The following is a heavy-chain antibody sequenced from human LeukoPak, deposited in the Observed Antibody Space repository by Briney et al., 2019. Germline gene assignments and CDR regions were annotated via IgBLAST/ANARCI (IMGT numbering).Heavy chain of an antibody. Sequence: ASVKVSCKASGYALTGYYIHSVRQAPGHGLEWMGRINPNSGGTNYDQKFQGRVTMTRDTSISTAYMELSRLRSDDTAVYYCAGLEYRDDIDYWGQGTLVTVSS. CDR1: GYALTGYY. CDR2: INPNSGGT. CDR3: AGLEYRDDIDY. D-gene: IGHD2-2*01. J-gene: IGHJ4*02. V-gene: IGHV1-2*06.